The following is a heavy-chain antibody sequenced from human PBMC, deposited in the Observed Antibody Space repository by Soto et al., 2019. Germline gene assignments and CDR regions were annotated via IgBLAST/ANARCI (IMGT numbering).Heavy chain of an antibody. CDR3: ARVGGSFYGSWDS. CDR1: GFTFSMYV. D-gene: IGHD1-26*01. Sequence: QVQLVESGGGVVQPGRSLRLSCAASGFTFSMYVMHWVRQAPGKGMEWVAVMAYDGNREYYGDSVKGRFFVSRDNSKNTLYLQMNSLRPEDTAVYYCARVGGSFYGSWDSWGQGALVTGSS. CDR2: MAYDGNRE. V-gene: IGHV3-30-3*01. J-gene: IGHJ4*02.